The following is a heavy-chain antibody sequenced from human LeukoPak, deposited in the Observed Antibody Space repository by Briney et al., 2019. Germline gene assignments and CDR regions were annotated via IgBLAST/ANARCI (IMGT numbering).Heavy chain of an antibody. D-gene: IGHD3-16*01. CDR2: IDPSDSYT. CDR3: ARLPWGDAGDYFYYSMDV. V-gene: IGHV5-10-1*01. J-gene: IGHJ6*04. CDR1: GYTFSKYW. Sequence: GESLKIFCKGSGYTFSKYWLNWGRQMPGKGVEWMGRIDPSDSYTYYSPSFQGHVTISADRSLSTAYLQWTSLQASDTAIYYCARLPWGDAGDYFYYSMDVWGKGTAVTVSS.